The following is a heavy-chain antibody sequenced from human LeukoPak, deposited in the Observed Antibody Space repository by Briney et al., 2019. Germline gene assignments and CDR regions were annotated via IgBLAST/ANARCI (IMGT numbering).Heavy chain of an antibody. CDR3: ASGLDTAMDIDY. CDR1: GYTFTSHY. D-gene: IGHD5-18*01. CDR2: INPSGGST. J-gene: IGHJ4*02. V-gene: IGHV1-46*01. Sequence: ASVKVSCKASGYTFTSHYMHWVRQAPGQGLEWMGIINPSGGSTSYAQKFQGRVTITADKSTSTAYMELSSLRSEDTAVYYCASGLDTAMDIDYWGQGTLVTVSS.